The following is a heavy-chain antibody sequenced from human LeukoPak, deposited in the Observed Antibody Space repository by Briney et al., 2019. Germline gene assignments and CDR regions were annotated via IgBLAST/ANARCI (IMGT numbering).Heavy chain of an antibody. CDR2: ISWNSGSI. V-gene: IGHV3-9*01. CDR3: AGGLWSGYPVFDY. CDR1: GFTFDDYA. D-gene: IGHD3-3*01. Sequence: PGRSLRLSCAASGFTFDDYAMHWVRQAPGKGLEWVSGISWNSGSIGYVDSVKGRFTISRDNAKNSLYLQMNSLRAEDTALYYCAGGLWSGYPVFDYWGQGTLVTVSS. J-gene: IGHJ4*02.